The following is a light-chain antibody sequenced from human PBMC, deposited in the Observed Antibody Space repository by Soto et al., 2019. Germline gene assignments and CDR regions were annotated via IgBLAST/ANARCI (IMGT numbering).Light chain of an antibody. V-gene: IGLV2-14*01. CDR3: SSYTNSNTLV. J-gene: IGLJ1*01. CDR1: SSDVGGYNY. Sequence: QSARAQPASVSGSPGQSITIPCTGTSSDVGGYNYVSWYQQYPGKAPKLMIYDVSNRPSGVSNRFSGSKSGNTASLTISGLQAEDEADYYCSSYTNSNTLVFGSGTKVTVL. CDR2: DVS.